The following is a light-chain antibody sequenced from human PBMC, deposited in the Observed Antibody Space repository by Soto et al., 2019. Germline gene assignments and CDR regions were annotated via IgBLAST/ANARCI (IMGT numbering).Light chain of an antibody. V-gene: IGLV1-44*01. J-gene: IGLJ3*02. Sequence: QSVLTQPPSASGTPGQRVTISCSGSSSNIGNTYVNWYQQFPGTAPKLLIFSNDHRPSGVPDRFSGSKSGNTASLTVSGLQAEDEADYYCSSYEATYNLRVFGGGTKVTVL. CDR2: SND. CDR1: SSNIGNTY. CDR3: SSYEATYNLRV.